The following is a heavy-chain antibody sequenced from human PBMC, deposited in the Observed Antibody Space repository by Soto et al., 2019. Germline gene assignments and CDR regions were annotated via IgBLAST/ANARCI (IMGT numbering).Heavy chain of an antibody. CDR3: ARDRADYGILTSYPDFDY. D-gene: IGHD3-9*01. CDR2: ISAYNGNT. Sequence: ASVNVSCKASGYTFTSYVIGWVRQASGQGIGRMRWISAYNGNTNYAQKLQGRVTMTTDTSTSTAYMELRSLRSDDTAVYYCARDRADYGILTSYPDFDYWGKVTLGTISS. V-gene: IGHV1-18*01. J-gene: IGHJ4*01. CDR1: GYTFTSYV.